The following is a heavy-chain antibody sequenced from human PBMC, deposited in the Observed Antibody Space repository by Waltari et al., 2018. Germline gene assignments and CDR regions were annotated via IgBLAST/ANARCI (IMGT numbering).Heavy chain of an antibody. V-gene: IGHV4-38-2*01. CDR2: IYHSGST. Sequence: QVQLQESGPGLVKPSETLSLTCAVSGYSISSGYYWGWIRQPPGKGLEWIGSIYHSGSTYYNPSLKSRVTISVDTSKNQFSLKLSSVTAADTAVYYCARGLAGYCSGGSCYSPLDWFDPWGQGTLVTVSS. CDR1: GYSISSGYY. D-gene: IGHD2-15*01. J-gene: IGHJ5*02. CDR3: ARGLAGYCSGGSCYSPLDWFDP.